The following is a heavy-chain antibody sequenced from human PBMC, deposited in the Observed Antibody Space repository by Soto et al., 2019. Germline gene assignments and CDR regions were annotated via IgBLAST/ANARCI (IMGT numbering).Heavy chain of an antibody. J-gene: IGHJ6*02. CDR2: ISGSGGSI. CDR3: AKGGGDSLRYRMDV. Sequence: EVQLLDSGGGLVQPGGALRLSCSASGFIFSSSAMNWVRQAPGKGLEWVSAISGSGGSIYYADSVKGRFTISRDNSKTTLYLEMDSLRAEDTAVYYCAKGGGDSLRYRMDVWGQGTTVTVSS. D-gene: IGHD2-21*02. CDR1: GFIFSSSA. V-gene: IGHV3-23*01.